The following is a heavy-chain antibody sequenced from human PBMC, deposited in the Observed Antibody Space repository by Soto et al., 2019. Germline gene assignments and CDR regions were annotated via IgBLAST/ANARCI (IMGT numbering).Heavy chain of an antibody. CDR1: GFTVSSNY. V-gene: IGHV3-53*01. CDR2: IYSGGST. Sequence: PGGSLRLSCAASGFTVSSNYMSWVRQAPGKGLEWVSVIYSGGSTYYADSVKGRFTISRDNSKNTLYLQMNSLRAEDTAVYYCAAYCSSTSCSYSSSSGGVGYWGQGTLVTVSS. J-gene: IGHJ4*02. D-gene: IGHD2-2*01. CDR3: AAYCSSTSCSYSSSSGGVGY.